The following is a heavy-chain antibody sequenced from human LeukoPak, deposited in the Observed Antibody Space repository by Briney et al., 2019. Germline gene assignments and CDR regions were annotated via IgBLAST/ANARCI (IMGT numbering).Heavy chain of an antibody. J-gene: IGHJ4*02. Sequence: GGSLRLSCAASGFSVSSNYMSWVRQAPGKGLEWVSLIYSGGSTYYADSVKGRFTISRDNAKNSLYLQMNSLRAEDTAVYYCARGRVRGVIAFDYWGQGTLVTVSS. CDR1: GFSVSSNY. CDR3: ARGRVRGVIAFDY. D-gene: IGHD3-10*01. CDR2: IYSGGST. V-gene: IGHV3-66*01.